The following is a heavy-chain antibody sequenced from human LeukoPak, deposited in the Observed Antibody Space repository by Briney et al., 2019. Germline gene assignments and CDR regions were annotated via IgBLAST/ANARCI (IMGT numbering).Heavy chain of an antibody. D-gene: IGHD4-17*01. CDR3: ARGATTVTTRSAFDY. J-gene: IGHJ4*02. V-gene: IGHV3-33*01. CDR2: IWYDGSNK. Sequence: PGRSLRLSCAASGXTFGSYGMHWVRQAPGKGLEWVAVIWYDGSNKYYADSVKGRFTISRDNSKNTLYLQMNSLRAEDTAVYYCARGATTVTTRSAFDYWGQGTLVTVSS. CDR1: GXTFGSYG.